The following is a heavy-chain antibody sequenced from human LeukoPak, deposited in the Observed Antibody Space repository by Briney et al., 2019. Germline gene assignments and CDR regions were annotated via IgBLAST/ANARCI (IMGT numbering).Heavy chain of an antibody. J-gene: IGHJ4*02. Sequence: PSETLSLTCTVSGGSISSYSWSWIRQPAGKGLEWIGRIYSSGNTYYNASLRSRVTMSVDTSKNQFSLKLSSVTAADTAVYYCARAMSIAARLQTIFDYWGQGTLVTVSS. V-gene: IGHV4-4*07. D-gene: IGHD6-6*01. CDR2: IYSSGNT. CDR1: GGSISSYS. CDR3: ARAMSIAARLQTIFDY.